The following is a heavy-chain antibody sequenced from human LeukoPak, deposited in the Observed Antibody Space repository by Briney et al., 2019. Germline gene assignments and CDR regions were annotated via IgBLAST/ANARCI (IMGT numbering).Heavy chain of an antibody. CDR3: AKADCSGGSCCLYN. J-gene: IGHJ4*02. Sequence: GGSLRLSCAASGFTFDDYAMPWVRQAPGKGLEWVAGISWNSGSIGYADSVKRRFTISRDNAKNSLYLQMNGLRAEDTALYYCAKADCSGGSCCLYNWGQGTLVTVSS. D-gene: IGHD2-15*01. CDR2: ISWNSGSI. V-gene: IGHV3-9*01. CDR1: GFTFDDYA.